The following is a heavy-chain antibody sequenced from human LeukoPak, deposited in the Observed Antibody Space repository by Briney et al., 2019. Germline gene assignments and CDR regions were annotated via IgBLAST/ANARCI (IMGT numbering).Heavy chain of an antibody. CDR2: IIPIFGTA. V-gene: IGHV1-69*13. D-gene: IGHD6-13*01. CDR1: GGTFSSYA. CDR3: ASCLGISATNYAFDI. Sequence: ASVKVSCKASGGTFSSYAISWVRQAPGQGLEWMGGIIPIFGTANYAQKFQGRVTITADESTSTAYMELSSLRSEDTAVYYCASCLGISATNYAFDIWGQGTMVTVSS. J-gene: IGHJ3*02.